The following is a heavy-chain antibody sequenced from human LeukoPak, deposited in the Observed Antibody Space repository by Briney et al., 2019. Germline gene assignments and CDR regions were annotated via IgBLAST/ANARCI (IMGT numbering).Heavy chain of an antibody. D-gene: IGHD3-3*01. J-gene: IGHJ5*02. V-gene: IGHV3-48*01. CDR3: ARESFTLFGVIIT. Sequence: SGGSQRLSCAASGFTFSTFSMNWVRQAPGQGLEWISYISGSSSTIYYADSVKGRFTISRDNAKNSLYLQMNSLRAEDTAVYYCARESFTLFGVIITWGQGTLVTVSS. CDR2: ISGSSSTI. CDR1: GFTFSTFS.